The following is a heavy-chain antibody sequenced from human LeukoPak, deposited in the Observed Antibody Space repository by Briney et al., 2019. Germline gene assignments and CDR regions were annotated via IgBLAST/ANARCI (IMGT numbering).Heavy chain of an antibody. D-gene: IGHD3-9*01. Sequence: PSETLSLTCTVSGGTFSSYYWSWIRQPPGKGLEWIGYIFYTGSTNYNPSLKSRVTMSVDTSKNQFSLKLNSVTAADTAVYYCARDYDVLTAYPPTQLFDPWGQGTLVTVSS. CDR2: IFYTGST. CDR1: GGTFSSYY. J-gene: IGHJ5*02. CDR3: ARDYDVLTAYPPTQLFDP. V-gene: IGHV4-59*12.